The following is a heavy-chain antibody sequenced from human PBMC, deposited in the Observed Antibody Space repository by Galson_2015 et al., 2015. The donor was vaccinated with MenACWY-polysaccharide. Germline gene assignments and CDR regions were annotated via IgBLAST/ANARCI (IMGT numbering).Heavy chain of an antibody. CDR1: GFTFDDYA. CDR2: ISWYSGSI. J-gene: IGHJ4*02. Sequence: SLRLSCAASGFTFDDYAMHWVRQAPGKGLEWVSGISWYSGSIGYADSVKGRFTISRDNAKNSLYLQMNSLRAEDTAVYYCTKGEGEYLAVIPSIAARHVLGYWGQGTLVTVSS. V-gene: IGHV3-9*01. D-gene: IGHD6-6*01. CDR3: TKGEGEYLAVIPSIAARHVLGY.